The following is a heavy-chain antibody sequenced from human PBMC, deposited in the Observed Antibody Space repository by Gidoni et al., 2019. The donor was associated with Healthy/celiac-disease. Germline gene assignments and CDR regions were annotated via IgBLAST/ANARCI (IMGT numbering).Heavy chain of an antibody. CDR1: GGTFSSYA. J-gene: IGHJ6*02. CDR2: IIPIFGTA. Sequence: QVQLVQAGAEVKKPGAPVKVACKASGGTFSSYAISWVRQAPGQGLEWMGGIIPIFGTANYAQKFQGRVTITADKSTSTAYMGLSSLRSEDTAVYCCASALPARGYRGFRYYYYGMDVWGQGTTVTVSS. V-gene: IGHV1-69*06. D-gene: IGHD5-12*01. CDR3: ASALPARGYRGFRYYYYGMDV.